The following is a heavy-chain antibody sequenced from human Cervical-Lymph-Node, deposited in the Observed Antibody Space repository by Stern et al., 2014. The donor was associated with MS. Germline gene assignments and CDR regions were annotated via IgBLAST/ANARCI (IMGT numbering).Heavy chain of an antibody. V-gene: IGHV3-72*01. CDR3: ARDRSGWYLD. D-gene: IGHD6-19*01. J-gene: IGHJ4*02. CDR1: GFTFSDHY. CDR2: SRNKINRYTT. Sequence: EDQLVESGGGLVQPGGSLRLSCVASGFTFSDHYMDWVRQAPGKGLEWVGRSRNKINRYTTEYAASVRGRFTISRDDSKNSLYLQMNSLKSEDTAVYYCARDRSGWYLDWGQGTLVTVSS.